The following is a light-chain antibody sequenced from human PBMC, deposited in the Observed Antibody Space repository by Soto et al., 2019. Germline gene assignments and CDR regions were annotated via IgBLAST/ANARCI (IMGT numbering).Light chain of an antibody. CDR2: EVT. CDR1: SSDVGGYNY. Sequence: QSALTQPASVSGSPGQSITISCTGTSSDVGGYNYVSWYQQHPGKAPKLVIYEVTNRPSGVSNRFSGSKSGNTASLTIFGLQAEDEADYSCSSYTSINTPVFGGGTKVTVL. J-gene: IGLJ3*02. CDR3: SSYTSINTPV. V-gene: IGLV2-14*01.